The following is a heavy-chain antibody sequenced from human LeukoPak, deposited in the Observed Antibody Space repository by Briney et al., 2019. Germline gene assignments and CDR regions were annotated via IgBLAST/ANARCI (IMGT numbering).Heavy chain of an antibody. J-gene: IGHJ6*03. CDR1: GYTFTGYY. CDR2: INPNSGGT. Sequence: ASVKVSCKASGYTFTGYYMHWVRQAPGQGLEWMGWINPNSGGTNYAQKFQGRVTMTRDTSISTAYMELSRLRSDDTAVYYCARDGPDCSGGSCYSFILPYYYMDVWGKGTTVTVSS. CDR3: ARDGPDCSGGSCYSFILPYYYMDV. V-gene: IGHV1-2*02. D-gene: IGHD2-15*01.